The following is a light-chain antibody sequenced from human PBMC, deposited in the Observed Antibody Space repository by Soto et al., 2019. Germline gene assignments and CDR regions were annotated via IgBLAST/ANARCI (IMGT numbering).Light chain of an antibody. J-gene: IGKJ2*01. CDR2: DAH. CDR3: QQYDNLPST. V-gene: IGKV1-33*01. CDR1: QGISNY. Sequence: DIQMTQSPSSLSASVGDRVTITCQASQGISNYLNWYQQKPGKAPKLLIYDAHSLETGVPSRFSGGGSGTHFTFTISSLQPEDIATYYCQQYDNLPSTFGQGTKVEIK.